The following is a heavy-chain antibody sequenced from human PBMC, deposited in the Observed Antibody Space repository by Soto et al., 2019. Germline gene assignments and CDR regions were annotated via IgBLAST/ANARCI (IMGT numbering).Heavy chain of an antibody. CDR2: ISGSGGNT. V-gene: IGHV3-23*01. CDR1: GFTFSGYV. J-gene: IGHJ1*01. D-gene: IGHD3-22*01. CDR3: AECYDRSGSCYHYVHH. Sequence: GGSLRLSCAASGFTFSGYVMTWVRQAPGKGLEWVSAISGSGGNTYYADSVKGRFTISRDNSKNTVYLQMNSLRAEDTAVYYCAECYDRSGSCYHYVHHWGQGTPVTVSS.